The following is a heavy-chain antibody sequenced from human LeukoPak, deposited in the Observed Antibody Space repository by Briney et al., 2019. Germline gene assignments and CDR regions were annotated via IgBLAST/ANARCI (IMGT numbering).Heavy chain of an antibody. D-gene: IGHD3-10*01. V-gene: IGHV3-30*18. CDR2: ISYDGSNK. Sequence: PGGSLRLSCAASGFTFSSYGMHWVRQAPGKGLEWVAVISYDGSNKYYADSVKGRFTISRDNSKNTLYLQMNSLRAEDTAVYYCAKDRALYYYGSGSYHDYWGQGTLVTVSS. CDR3: AKDRALYYYGSGSYHDY. CDR1: GFTFSSYG. J-gene: IGHJ4*02.